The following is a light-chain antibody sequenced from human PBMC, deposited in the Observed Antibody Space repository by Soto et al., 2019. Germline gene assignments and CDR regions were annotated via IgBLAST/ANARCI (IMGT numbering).Light chain of an antibody. J-gene: IGKJ5*01. V-gene: IGKV1-9*01. CDR3: QQLNSYPIP. CDR2: AAS. Sequence: DIQLTQSPSFLSASVGDRVTITCRASQGISSHLAWYQQKPGKAPKLLIYAASTLQSGVPSRFSGSGSGTEFTLTISSLQPEDFATYYCQQLNSYPIPFGQGTRLEIK. CDR1: QGISSH.